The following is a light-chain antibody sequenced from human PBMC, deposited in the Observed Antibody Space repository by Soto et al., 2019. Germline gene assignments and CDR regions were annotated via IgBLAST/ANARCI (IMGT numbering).Light chain of an antibody. V-gene: IGKV3-20*01. J-gene: IGKJ4*01. Sequence: EIVLTQSPGTLSLSPGERATLSCRASQSVGNSYLAWYQQKPGQPPRPLIYHSSIRATGMPDRFSGSGSGADFILTISRMEPEDFAVYYCHQYAYAPLTFGGGTKVEIK. CDR2: HSS. CDR3: HQYAYAPLT. CDR1: QSVGNSY.